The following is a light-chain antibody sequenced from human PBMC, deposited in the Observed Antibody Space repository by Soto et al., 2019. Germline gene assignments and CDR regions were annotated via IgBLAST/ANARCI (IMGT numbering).Light chain of an antibody. CDR3: QQYDNWPWT. Sequence: EVVMTHSPATLSVSPGGRATLSCRASQGISGTLAWYQQKPGQAPRLLIHGASTRAPGFPARFSGSGSGTDFTLTISSLQSEDFAVYYCQQYDNWPWTFGQGTKV. V-gene: IGKV3-15*01. CDR1: QGISGT. J-gene: IGKJ1*01. CDR2: GAS.